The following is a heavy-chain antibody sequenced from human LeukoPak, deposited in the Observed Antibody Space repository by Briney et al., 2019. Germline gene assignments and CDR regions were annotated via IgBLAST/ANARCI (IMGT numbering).Heavy chain of an antibody. CDR3: ARDPDCSSTSCYALDY. J-gene: IGHJ4*02. D-gene: IGHD2-2*01. Sequence: ASVKVSCKASGYTFTSYDINWVRQATGQGLEWMGWISAYNGNTNYAQKLQGRVTMTTDTSTSTAYMELRSLRSDDTAVYYCARDPDCSSTSCYALDYWGQGTLVTVSS. CDR1: GYTFTSYD. CDR2: ISAYNGNT. V-gene: IGHV1-18*01.